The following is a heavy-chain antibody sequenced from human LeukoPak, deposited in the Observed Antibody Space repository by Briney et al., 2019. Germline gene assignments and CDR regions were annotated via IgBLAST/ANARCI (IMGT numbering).Heavy chain of an antibody. J-gene: IGHJ4*02. CDR2: IKSKTDGGTT. Sequence: GGSLRLSCAASGFTFSNAWMSWVRQAPGKGLEWVGRIKSKTDGGTTDYAAPVKGRFTISRDDSKNTLYLQMNSLKTEDTAVYYCTTDHDGLGGLSPCEVFDYWGQGTLVTVSS. CDR3: TTDHDGLGGLSPCEVFDY. CDR1: GFTFSNAW. V-gene: IGHV3-15*01. D-gene: IGHD3-16*02.